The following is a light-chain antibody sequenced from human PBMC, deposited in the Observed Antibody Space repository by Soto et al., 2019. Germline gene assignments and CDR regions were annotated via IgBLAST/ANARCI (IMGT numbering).Light chain of an antibody. J-gene: IGKJ4*01. CDR2: SAS. CDR3: QKYNSGLALA. Sequence: DIQITHSPSSLSASVGDTVTITCRASQDINTYLAWYQQKPGKVPQLLIYSASTLLSGVPSRFSGSGSGTDYTLTITGLQREDVATYYCQKYNSGLALAFGGGTKVDIK. V-gene: IGKV1-27*01. CDR1: QDINTY.